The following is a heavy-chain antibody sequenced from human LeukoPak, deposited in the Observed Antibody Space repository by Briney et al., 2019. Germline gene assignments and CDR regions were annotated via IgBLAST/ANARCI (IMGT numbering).Heavy chain of an antibody. D-gene: IGHD3-10*01. CDR1: GYTFTSYY. V-gene: IGHV1-46*01. CDR3: ARRVWFGELFPYYYMDV. J-gene: IGHJ6*03. Sequence: GASVKVSCKASGYTFTSYYMHWVRQAPGQGLEWMGIINPSGGSTSYAQKFQGRVTMTRDTSTSTVYMELSSLRSEDTAVYYCARRVWFGELFPYYYMDVWGKGTTVTVSS. CDR2: INPSGGST.